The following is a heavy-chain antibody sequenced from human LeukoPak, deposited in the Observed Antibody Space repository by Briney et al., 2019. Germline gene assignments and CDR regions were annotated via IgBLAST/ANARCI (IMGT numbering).Heavy chain of an antibody. Sequence: PGGSLRLSCAASGFTVSSNSMSWVRQAPGRGLEWVSVIYSGGTTYYADSVKGRFTISRDASKNTLYLQMNSLRAEDTAVYYCAARPPIIVAGPFDYWGQGTLVTVSS. J-gene: IGHJ4*02. CDR3: AARPPIIVAGPFDY. V-gene: IGHV3-66*01. D-gene: IGHD5-12*01. CDR2: IYSGGTT. CDR1: GFTVSSNS.